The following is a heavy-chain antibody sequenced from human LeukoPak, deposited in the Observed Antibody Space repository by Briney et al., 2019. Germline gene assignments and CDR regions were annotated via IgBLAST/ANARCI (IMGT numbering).Heavy chain of an antibody. CDR3: ARDWSRFGELLYY. J-gene: IGHJ4*02. CDR2: IWYDGSNK. Sequence: PGRSLRLSCAASGFTFSSYGMHWVRQAPGKGLEWVALIWYDGSNKYYADSVKDRFTISRDNSKNTLYLQMNSLRAEDTAVYYCARDWSRFGELLYYWGQGTLVTVSS. CDR1: GFTFSSYG. D-gene: IGHD3-10*01. V-gene: IGHV3-33*01.